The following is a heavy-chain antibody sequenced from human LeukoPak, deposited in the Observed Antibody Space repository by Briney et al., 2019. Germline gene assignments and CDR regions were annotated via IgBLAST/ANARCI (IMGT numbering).Heavy chain of an antibody. V-gene: IGHV4-61*08. D-gene: IGHD3-10*01. CDR2: IYYSGST. J-gene: IGHJ4*02. CDR1: GGSISDDDYY. CDR3: ARDPSYYYGSGSYYDY. Sequence: SETLSLTCTVSGGSISDDDYYWTWIRQPPGKGLEWIGYIYYSGSTNYNPSLKSRVTISVDTSKNQFSLKLSSVTAADTAVYYCARDPSYYYGSGSYYDYWGQGTLVTVSS.